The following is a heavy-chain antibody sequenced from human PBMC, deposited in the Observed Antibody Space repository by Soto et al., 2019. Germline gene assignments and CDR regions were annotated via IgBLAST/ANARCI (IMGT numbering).Heavy chain of an antibody. J-gene: IGHJ5*02. CDR3: ARDRYSSSGWFDP. CDR1: GDSVSSYSAA. Sequence: SQTLSLTCAISGDSVSSYSAAWNWSSRSPSGGLEWLGRTYYRSRFFSDYAESVKSRIIINPDTSKNQFSLQLKSVTPEDTAVYYCARDRYSSSGWFDPWGQGTPVTVSS. D-gene: IGHD6-6*01. V-gene: IGHV6-1*01. CDR2: TYYRSRFFS.